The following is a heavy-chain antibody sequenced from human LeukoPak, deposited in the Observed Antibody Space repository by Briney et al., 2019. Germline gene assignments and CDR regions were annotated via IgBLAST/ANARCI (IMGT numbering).Heavy chain of an antibody. V-gene: IGHV5-51*01. D-gene: IGHD3-22*01. CDR2: IYPGDSDT. Sequence: GESLKISCKGSGYSFTSYWIGWVRQMPGKGLEWMGIIYPGDSDTRYSPSFQGQVTISADKSISTAYLQWSSLKASDTAMYYCARQRDDSSGYCRFDYWGQGTLVTVSS. J-gene: IGHJ4*02. CDR3: ARQRDDSSGYCRFDY. CDR1: GYSFTSYW.